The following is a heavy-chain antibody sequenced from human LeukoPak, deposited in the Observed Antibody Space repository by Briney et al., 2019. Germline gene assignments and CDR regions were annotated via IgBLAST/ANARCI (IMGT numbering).Heavy chain of an antibody. CDR2: INPGDSGT. CDR1: GYRFTSYW. J-gene: IGHJ4*01. V-gene: IGHV5-51*01. Sequence: GGSLKISFQGSGYRFTSYWIGWVRQMPGQGVEWMGIINPGDSGTRYRPSFQGQVTISADKSISNAFLQLSSLKASDSAMYYCARGAGGITGIDYWGQGTMVTVSS. D-gene: IGHD3-16*01. CDR3: ARGAGGITGIDY.